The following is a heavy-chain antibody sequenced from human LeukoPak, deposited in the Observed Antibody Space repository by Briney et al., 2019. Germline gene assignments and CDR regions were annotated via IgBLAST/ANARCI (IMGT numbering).Heavy chain of an antibody. CDR2: INHSGST. CDR3: ARGVLYDYIWGSYRQGLDY. CDR1: GGSFSGYY. Sequence: PSETLSLTCAVYGGSFSGYYWSWIRQPPGKGLEWIGEINHSGSTNYNPSLKSRVTISADTSKNQFSLKLSSVTAADTAVYYCARGVLYDYIWGSYRQGLDYWGQGTLVTVSS. V-gene: IGHV4-34*01. D-gene: IGHD3-16*02. J-gene: IGHJ4*02.